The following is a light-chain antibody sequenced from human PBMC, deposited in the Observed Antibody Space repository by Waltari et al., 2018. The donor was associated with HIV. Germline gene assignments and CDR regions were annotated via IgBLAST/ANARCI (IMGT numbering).Light chain of an antibody. CDR2: GAS. V-gene: IGKV3-20*01. CDR1: QIVSGDY. Sequence: EIVLTQSPATLSLSPGERATLSCRASQIVSGDYLAWYQQKPGQAPRLLIYGASTRATDVPERFSGSRSVTLFTLTINRLEPEDFAMYYCQQYGSSPCTFGRGTNLDIK. J-gene: IGKJ2*02. CDR3: QQYGSSPCT.